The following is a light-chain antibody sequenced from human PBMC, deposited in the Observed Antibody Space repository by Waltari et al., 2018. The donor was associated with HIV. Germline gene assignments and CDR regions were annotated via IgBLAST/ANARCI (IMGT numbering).Light chain of an antibody. CDR2: SDI. CDR1: RSNIGAGYF. V-gene: IGLV1-40*01. J-gene: IGLJ2*01. CDR3: QSYDSSLRASV. Sequence: QSALTQPPSVSGAPGQRVTISCTANRSNIGAGYFVHWYQHLPRTAPKLLVYSDINRPSGVPDRFSGSKSGTSASLVITGLQAEDEADYYCQSYDSSLRASVFGGGTKLTVL.